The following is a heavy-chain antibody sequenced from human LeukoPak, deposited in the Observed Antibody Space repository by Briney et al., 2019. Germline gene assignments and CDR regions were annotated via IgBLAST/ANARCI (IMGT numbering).Heavy chain of an antibody. CDR2: IYFSGST. J-gene: IGHJ4*02. D-gene: IGHD2/OR15-2a*01. CDR1: GGSISSYY. CDR3: ARGSPLSSTTFDY. Sequence: SETLSLTCTVSGGSISSYYWSWIRQPPGKGLEWIGYIYFSGSTNYNPSLKSRVTISVDTSKNQFSLKLSSVTAADTAVYYCARGSPLSSTTFDYWGQGTLVTVSS. V-gene: IGHV4-59*01.